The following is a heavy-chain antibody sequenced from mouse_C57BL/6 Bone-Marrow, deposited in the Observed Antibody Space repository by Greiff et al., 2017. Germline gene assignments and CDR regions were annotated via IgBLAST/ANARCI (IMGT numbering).Heavy chain of an antibody. CDR1: GFKIKDED. CDR3: SSFDGNYFDF. V-gene: IGHV14-4*01. J-gene: IGHJ2*01. D-gene: IGHD2-3*01. Sequence: EVQLQQSGAELVRPGASVKLSCTASGFKIKDEDINGGNQRPEQGLEWIGWIDPEIGDTEYASKFQGKATITSDTSSNTASLQLSSLTSADTAVYYCSSFDGNYFDFWGQGTPLTVAS. CDR2: IDPEIGDT.